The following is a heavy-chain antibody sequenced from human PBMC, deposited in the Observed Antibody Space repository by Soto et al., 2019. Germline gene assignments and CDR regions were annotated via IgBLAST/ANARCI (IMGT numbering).Heavy chain of an antibody. CDR1: GYTFTSYA. D-gene: IGHD3-10*01. CDR3: ARASPITMVRGRGYFDY. Sequence: ASVKVSCKASGYTFTSYAMHWVRQAPGQRLEWMGWIDAGNGNTKYSQKFQGRVTITRDTSASTAYMELSSLGSEDTAVYYCARASPITMVRGRGYFDYWGQGTLVTVSS. V-gene: IGHV1-3*01. CDR2: IDAGNGNT. J-gene: IGHJ4*02.